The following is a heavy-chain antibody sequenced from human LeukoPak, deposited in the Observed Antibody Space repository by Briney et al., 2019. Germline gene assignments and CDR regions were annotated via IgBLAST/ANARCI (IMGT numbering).Heavy chain of an antibody. D-gene: IGHD6-19*01. Sequence: GGSLRLSCSVSGFSISDYAMHWVRQASGKGLEWVGRIRSKVNNYATAYAASVKDRFTISRDDSRNTAYLQMNSLKTEDTAVYYCATQYSSGPPGYWGQGTLVTVSS. V-gene: IGHV3-73*01. CDR3: ATQYSSGPPGY. CDR2: IRSKVNNYAT. CDR1: GFSISDYA. J-gene: IGHJ4*02.